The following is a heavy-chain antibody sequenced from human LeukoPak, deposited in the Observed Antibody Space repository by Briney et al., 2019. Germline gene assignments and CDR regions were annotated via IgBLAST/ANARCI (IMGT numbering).Heavy chain of an antibody. Sequence: GGSLRLSCAASGFTFSSYEMNWVRQAPGKGLEWVSYISSSGSTIYYTDSVKGRFTISRDNAKNSLYLQMNSLRAEDTAVYYCARDGQDSSGYPHFYYYCYMDVWGKGTTVTVSS. D-gene: IGHD3-22*01. V-gene: IGHV3-48*03. CDR2: ISSSGSTI. J-gene: IGHJ6*03. CDR1: GFTFSSYE. CDR3: ARDGQDSSGYPHFYYYCYMDV.